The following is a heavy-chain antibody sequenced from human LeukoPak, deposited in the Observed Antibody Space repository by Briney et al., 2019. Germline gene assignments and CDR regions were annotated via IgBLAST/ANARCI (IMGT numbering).Heavy chain of an antibody. Sequence: GGSLRLSCAASGFTFSSYAMSWVRQAPGKGLEWVSAISGSGGSTYYADSVKGRFTISRDNSKNTLYLQMNSLRAEGTAVYYCAKGLFYGDYGGAYYFDYWGQGTLVTVSS. CDR1: GFTFSSYA. D-gene: IGHD4-17*01. CDR3: AKGLFYGDYGGAYYFDY. J-gene: IGHJ4*02. CDR2: ISGSGGST. V-gene: IGHV3-23*01.